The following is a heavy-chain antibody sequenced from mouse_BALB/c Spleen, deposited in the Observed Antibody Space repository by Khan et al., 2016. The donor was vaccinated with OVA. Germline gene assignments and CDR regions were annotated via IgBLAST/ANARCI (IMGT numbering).Heavy chain of an antibody. CDR3: ARYDYDYDGAFAY. V-gene: IGHV3-8*02. CDR2: ISYSGST. D-gene: IGHD2-4*01. Sequence: VQLKESGPCLVKPSQTLSLTCSVTGDSITSGYWNWIRKFPGNKLEYMGYISYSGSTYYNPSLKSRISITRDTSKNQYYLQLNSVTTEDTATYYCARYDYDYDGAFAYWGQWTLVTVSA. CDR1: GDSITSGY. J-gene: IGHJ3*01.